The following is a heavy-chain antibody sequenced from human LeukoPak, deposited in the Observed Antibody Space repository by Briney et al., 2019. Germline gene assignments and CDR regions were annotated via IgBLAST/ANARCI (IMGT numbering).Heavy chain of an antibody. CDR2: LYSDGNT. CDR1: GFTVITNG. D-gene: IGHD1-14*01. Sequence: VGSLRLSCAASGFTVITNGMTWVRQAPGKGLEWVSVLYSDGNTKYADSVRGRFTISRDNSKNTLYLEMNSLRPDDTAVYYCARGVEPLAANTLAYWGQGTLVTVSS. V-gene: IGHV3-53*01. CDR3: ARGVEPLAANTLAY. J-gene: IGHJ4*02.